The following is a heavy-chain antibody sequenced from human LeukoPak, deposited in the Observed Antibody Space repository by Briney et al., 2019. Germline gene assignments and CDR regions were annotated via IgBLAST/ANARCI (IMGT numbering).Heavy chain of an antibody. CDR1: GFTFRIYG. V-gene: IGHV3-23*01. CDR2: ISPSGDRT. D-gene: IGHD2-2*01. Sequence: GGSLRLSCAASGFTFRIYGMNWVRQAPGKGLEWVSGISPSGDRTYYVDSVKGRFTISRDNSKNTLYLQMNSLRAEDTAIYYCAKSRPPGYDYWGQGTLVTVSS. J-gene: IGHJ4*02. CDR3: AKSRPPGYDY.